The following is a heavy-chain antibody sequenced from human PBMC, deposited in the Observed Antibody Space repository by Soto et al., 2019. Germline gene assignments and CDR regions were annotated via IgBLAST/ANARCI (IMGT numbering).Heavy chain of an antibody. CDR3: ARFHAGDGYNPPPFDY. V-gene: IGHV1-69*13. CDR1: GGTFSSYP. Sequence: SSVKVSCKASGGTFSSYPISWVRQAPGQGLEWMGGIIPIFGTANYAQKFQGRVTITADESTSTAYMELSSLRSEDTAVYYCARFHAGDGYNPPPFDYWGQGTLVTVSS. CDR2: IIPIFGTA. J-gene: IGHJ4*02. D-gene: IGHD2-21*01.